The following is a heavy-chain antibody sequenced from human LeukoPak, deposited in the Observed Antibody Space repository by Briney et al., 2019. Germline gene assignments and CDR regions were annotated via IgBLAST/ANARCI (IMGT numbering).Heavy chain of an antibody. CDR1: GYRFTNYW. Sequence: GESLKISCMGFGYRFTNYWIGWVRQMPGKGLEWMGIIYPGDSDTRYSPSFQGQVTISADKSINTAYLQWNSLKASDTAMYYCVLAGSGSYYFDYWGQGILVTVSS. V-gene: IGHV5-51*01. CDR3: VLAGSGSYYFDY. CDR2: IYPGDSDT. J-gene: IGHJ4*02. D-gene: IGHD3-10*01.